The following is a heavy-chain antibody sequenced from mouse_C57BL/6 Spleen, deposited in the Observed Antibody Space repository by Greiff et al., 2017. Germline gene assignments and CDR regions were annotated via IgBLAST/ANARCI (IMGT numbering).Heavy chain of an antibody. CDR3: ARSVYYDYDRYAMDY. V-gene: IGHV1-69*01. CDR2: IDPSDSYT. CDR1: GYTFTSYW. D-gene: IGHD2-4*01. J-gene: IGHJ4*01. Sequence: VQLQQSGAELVMPGASVKLSCKASGYTFTSYWMHWVKQRPGQGLEWIGEIDPSDSYTNYNQKFKGKSTLTVDKSSSTAYMQLSSLTSEDSAVYYCARSVYYDYDRYAMDYWGQGTSVTVSS.